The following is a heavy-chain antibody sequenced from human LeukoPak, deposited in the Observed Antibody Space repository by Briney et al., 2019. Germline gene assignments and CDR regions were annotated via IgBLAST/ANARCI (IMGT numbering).Heavy chain of an antibody. CDR3: ARDLYDFWSGPTGYFDY. CDR2: ISSDGTYT. CDR1: GFTFSSHL. J-gene: IGHJ4*02. D-gene: IGHD3-3*01. Sequence: GGSLRLSCAASGFTFSSHLMHWVRQAPGKGLVWVSRISSDGTYTNYADSVRGRFTISRDNAKNTLYLQMNSLRAEDTAVYYCARDLYDFWSGPTGYFDYWGQGTLVTVSS. V-gene: IGHV3-74*01.